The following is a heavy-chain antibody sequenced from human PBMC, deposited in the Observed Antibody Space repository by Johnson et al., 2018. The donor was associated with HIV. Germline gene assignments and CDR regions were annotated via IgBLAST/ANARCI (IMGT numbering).Heavy chain of an antibody. CDR1: GFTFSSYG. Sequence: QMQLVESGGGVVQPGGSLRLSCAASGFTFSSYGLHWVRQAPGKGLEWVAFIRFDGSNEYYADSVKGRFTISRDNSKNTLYLQMNSLRAEDTAVYYCAREPRIAAFRDAFDIWGQGTMVTVSS. CDR2: IRFDGSNE. D-gene: IGHD6-6*01. V-gene: IGHV3-30*02. CDR3: AREPRIAAFRDAFDI. J-gene: IGHJ3*02.